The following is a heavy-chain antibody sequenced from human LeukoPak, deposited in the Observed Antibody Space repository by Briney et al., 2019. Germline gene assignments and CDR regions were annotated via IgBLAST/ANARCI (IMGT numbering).Heavy chain of an antibody. CDR1: GGSISSYY. CDR3: ARAGGYGSGNSA. J-gene: IGHJ5*02. CDR2: IYYNGIT. Sequence: PSETLSLTCTVSGGSISSYYWSWIRQPPGKGLEWIGYIYYNGITNYNPSLTSRVTISVDTSKNQFSLKLSSETAADTAVYYCARAGGYGSGNSAWGQGTLVTVSS. V-gene: IGHV4-59*01. D-gene: IGHD3-10*01.